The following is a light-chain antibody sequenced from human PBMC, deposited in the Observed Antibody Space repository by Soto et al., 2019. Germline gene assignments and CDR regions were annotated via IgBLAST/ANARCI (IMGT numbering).Light chain of an antibody. CDR1: QSVTNH. V-gene: IGKV3-11*01. CDR3: QQRYNWPPIT. Sequence: EIVMTQSPDTVYVSPGERATLSCRASQSVTNHLAWYQQKPGQTPRLLIYDASNRAAGVPARFSGSGSGADFTLTISSLEPEDSAVYYCQQRYNWPPITFGQGTRLEI. CDR2: DAS. J-gene: IGKJ5*01.